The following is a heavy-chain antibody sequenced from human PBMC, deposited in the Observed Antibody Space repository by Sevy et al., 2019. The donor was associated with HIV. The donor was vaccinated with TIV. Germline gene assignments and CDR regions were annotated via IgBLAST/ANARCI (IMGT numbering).Heavy chain of an antibody. CDR3: SRDRYGSQSYAADH. D-gene: IGHD3-10*01. Sequence: GGSLRLSCSASGFSFDNYVMNWFRQAPGKGLEWVGFIRSKLYGGTTEYAASEKGRFTISRDDSKSIAYLQMNSLKTEDSGVYYCSRDRYGSQSYAADHWGQGTLVTVSS. CDR1: GFSFDNYV. J-gene: IGHJ5*02. CDR2: IRSKLYGGTT. V-gene: IGHV3-49*03.